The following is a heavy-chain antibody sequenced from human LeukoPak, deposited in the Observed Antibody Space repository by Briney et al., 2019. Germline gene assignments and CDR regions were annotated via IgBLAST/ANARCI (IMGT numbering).Heavy chain of an antibody. D-gene: IGHD4/OR15-4a*01. CDR1: GGSISSYY. CDR2: IYYSGST. V-gene: IGHV4-59*01. Sequence: SSETLSLTCTVSGGSISSYYWSWIRQPPVKGLEWIGYIYYSGSTNYNPSLKSRVTISLDTSKNQFSLKLSSVTAADTAVYYCARDRGLTTSGGVGFDYWGQGTLVTVSS. CDR3: ARDRGLTTSGGVGFDY. J-gene: IGHJ4*02.